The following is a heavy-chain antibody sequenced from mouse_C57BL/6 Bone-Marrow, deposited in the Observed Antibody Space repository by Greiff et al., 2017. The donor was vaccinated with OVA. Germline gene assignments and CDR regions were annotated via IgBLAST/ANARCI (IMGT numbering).Heavy chain of an antibody. CDR1: GFNIKGDY. CDR2: IDPENGDT. V-gene: IGHV14-4*01. CDR3: TTGADYYGSSPWYFDV. D-gene: IGHD1-1*01. J-gene: IGHJ1*03. Sequence: EVQLQQSGAELVRPGASVKLSCTASGFNIKGDYMHWVKQRPEQGLEWIGWIDPENGDTEYASKFQGKATITADTSSNTAYLQLSSLTSEDTAVYYCTTGADYYGSSPWYFDVWGTGTTVTVSS.